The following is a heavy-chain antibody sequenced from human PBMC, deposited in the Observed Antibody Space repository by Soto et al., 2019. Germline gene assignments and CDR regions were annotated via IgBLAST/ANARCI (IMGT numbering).Heavy chain of an antibody. J-gene: IGHJ5*02. CDR3: TTDLGYCSSTSCHRDDWFDP. CDR1: GFTFSNAW. D-gene: IGHD2-2*01. Sequence: SLRLSCAASGFTFSNAWMNWVRQAPGKGLEWVGRIKSKTDGGTTDYAAPVKGRFTISRDDSKNTLYLQMNSLKTEDTAVYYCTTDLGYCSSTSCHRDDWFDPWGQGTLVTVSS. V-gene: IGHV3-15*07. CDR2: IKSKTDGGTT.